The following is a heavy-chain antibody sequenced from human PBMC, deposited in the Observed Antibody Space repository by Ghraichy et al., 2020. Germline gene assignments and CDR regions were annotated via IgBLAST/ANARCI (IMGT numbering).Heavy chain of an antibody. Sequence: ESLNISCTVSGGSISSYYWSWIRQPPGKGLEWIGYIYYSGSTNYNPSLKSRVTISVDTSKNQFSLKLSSVTAADTAVYYCARSSYWYFDLWGRGTLVTVSS. V-gene: IGHV4-59*01. CDR3: ARSSYWYFDL. CDR1: GGSISSYY. D-gene: IGHD6-6*01. J-gene: IGHJ2*01. CDR2: IYYSGST.